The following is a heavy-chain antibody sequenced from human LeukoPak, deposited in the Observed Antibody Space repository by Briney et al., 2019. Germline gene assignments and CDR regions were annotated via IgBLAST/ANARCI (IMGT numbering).Heavy chain of an antibody. J-gene: IGHJ3*02. D-gene: IGHD6-19*01. V-gene: IGHV1-18*01. CDR2: ISAYNGNT. CDR3: ARDGPYSSGWYGHDAFDI. Sequence: ASVKASCKASGYTFTSYGISWVRQAPGQGLEWMGWISAYNGNTNYAQKLQGRVTMTTDTSTSTAYMELRSLRSDDTAVYYCARDGPYSSGWYGHDAFDIWGQGTMVTVSS. CDR1: GYTFTSYG.